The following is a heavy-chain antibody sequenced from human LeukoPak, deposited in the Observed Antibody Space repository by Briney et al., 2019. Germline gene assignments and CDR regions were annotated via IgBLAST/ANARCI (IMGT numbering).Heavy chain of an antibody. CDR1: GFTFRSHA. Sequence: GGSLRLSCVGSGFTFRSHAMSWVRQAPEKGLEFVSGIYENGGTTYYADSVKGRFTISRDNSKNTLYLQMNSLRAEDTAVYYCARGEVVTAIPFGYWGQGTLVTVSS. J-gene: IGHJ4*02. D-gene: IGHD2-21*02. V-gene: IGHV3-23*01. CDR3: ARGEVVTAIPFGY. CDR2: IYENGGTT.